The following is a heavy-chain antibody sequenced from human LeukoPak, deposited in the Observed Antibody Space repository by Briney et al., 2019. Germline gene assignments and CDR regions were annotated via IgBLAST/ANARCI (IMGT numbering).Heavy chain of an antibody. D-gene: IGHD3-16*02. CDR2: IIPIFGTA. CDR1: GGTFSSYA. J-gene: IGHJ5*02. Sequence: SVKVSCKASGGTFSSYAISWVRQAPGQGLEWMGGIIPIFGTANYAQKFQGRVTIITDESTSTAYMELSSLRSEDTAVYYCARDKGTQLSDWFDPWGQGTLVTVSS. CDR3: ARDKGTQLSDWFDP. V-gene: IGHV1-69*05.